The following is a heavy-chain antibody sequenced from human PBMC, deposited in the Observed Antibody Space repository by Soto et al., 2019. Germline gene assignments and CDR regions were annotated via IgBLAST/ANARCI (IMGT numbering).Heavy chain of an antibody. CDR3: ARDRGYCSSTSCLNDYYYMDV. D-gene: IGHD2-2*01. Sequence: LRLSCAASGFTFSSYSMNWVRQAPGKGLEWVSSISSSSSYIYYADSVKGRFTISRDNAKNSLYLQMNSLRAEDTAVYYCARDRGYCSSTSCLNDYYYMDVWGKGTTVTVSS. CDR2: ISSSSSYI. J-gene: IGHJ6*03. CDR1: GFTFSSYS. V-gene: IGHV3-21*01.